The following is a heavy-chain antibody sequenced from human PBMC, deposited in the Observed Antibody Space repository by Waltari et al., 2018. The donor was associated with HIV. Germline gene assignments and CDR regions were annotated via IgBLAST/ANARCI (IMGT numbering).Heavy chain of an antibody. D-gene: IGHD4-17*01. CDR2: FSHSGST. J-gene: IGHJ5*02. V-gene: IGHV4-34*01. CDR1: GGSLSGYY. Sequence: QVQLQQWGAGLLQPSETLSLTCAVYGGSLSGYYWTWLRQPPGKGLEWIGEFSHSGSTDYNPSFKSRVTISIDTSKGQFSLRMTSVTAADTGLYFCARGDFADLVDDYGDYVRPHSWFDPWGQGTLVTV. CDR3: ARGDFADLVDDYGDYVRPHSWFDP.